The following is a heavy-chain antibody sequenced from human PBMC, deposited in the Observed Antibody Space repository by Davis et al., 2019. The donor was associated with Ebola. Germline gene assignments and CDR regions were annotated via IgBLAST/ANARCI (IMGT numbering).Heavy chain of an antibody. V-gene: IGHV4-34*01. J-gene: IGHJ6*02. CDR3: ARDPLYCGGDCYTQYYYGMDV. CDR1: GGSFSGYY. Sequence: PSETLSLTCAVYGGSFSGYYWGWIRQPPGKGLEWIGSIYYSGSTNYNPSLKSRVTISVDTSKNQFSLKLSSVTAADTAVYYCARDPLYCGGDCYTQYYYGMDVWGQGTTVTVSS. D-gene: IGHD2-21*02. CDR2: IYYSGST.